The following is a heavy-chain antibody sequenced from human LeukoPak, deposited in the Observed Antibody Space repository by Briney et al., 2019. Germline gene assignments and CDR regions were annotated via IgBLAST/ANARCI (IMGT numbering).Heavy chain of an antibody. V-gene: IGHV3-23*01. CDR2: IGGIYIET. CDR1: GFVFSTYS. D-gene: IGHD1-26*01. J-gene: IGHJ4*02. CDR3: AKDYGPGIVGTMGAY. Sequence: GGSLRLSCSASGFVFSTYSMSWVRQAPGKGLEWISSIGGIYIETFHAESVQGRFTISRDNSKNTLYLHLNNLRAEDSAIYYCAKDYGPGIVGTMGAYWGQGTLVSVSS.